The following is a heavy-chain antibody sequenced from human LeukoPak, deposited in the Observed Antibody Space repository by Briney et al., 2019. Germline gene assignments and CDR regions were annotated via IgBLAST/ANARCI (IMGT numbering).Heavy chain of an antibody. Sequence: GGSLRLSCAASGFTFSRYWMSWVRQVPGRGPEWVANVNRDGSETYYLDSVKGRFTISKDNAKNSLYLQMNSLRAEDTALYHCARNNGMDVWGQGTTVIVSS. J-gene: IGHJ6*02. CDR2: VNRDGSET. V-gene: IGHV3-7*03. CDR3: ARNNGMDV. CDR1: GFTFSRYW.